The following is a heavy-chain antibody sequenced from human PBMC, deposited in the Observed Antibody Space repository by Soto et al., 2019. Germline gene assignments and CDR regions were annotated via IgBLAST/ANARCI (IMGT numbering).Heavy chain of an antibody. CDR2: IPSDGSAQ. D-gene: IGHD1-1*01. V-gene: IGHV3-30-3*01. CDR1: GFTFRDYA. Sequence: QVQLVESGGGVVQPGRSLRLSCEASGFTFRDYAMHWVRQAPGKGLEWVAAIPSDGSAQHYADSVKGRFSISRDNSKNTLSLQMNSLRPEDAALYYCARAVAGQVRSAWTWLDYWGQGTLVTVPS. J-gene: IGHJ4*02. CDR3: ARAVAGQVRSAWTWLDY.